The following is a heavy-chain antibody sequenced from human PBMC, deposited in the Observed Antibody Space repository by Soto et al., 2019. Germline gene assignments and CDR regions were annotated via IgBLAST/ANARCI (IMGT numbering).Heavy chain of an antibody. CDR2: ISSNGGST. V-gene: IGHV3-64*01. D-gene: IGHD2-2*01. Sequence: PCGSLRLSCAASGFPFSIYAMHWVRQAPGKGREYVSAISSNGGSTYYANSVKGRFTISRDNSKNTLYLQMGSLRAEDMAVYYCARVARSVPAPYDYWGQGTLVTVSS. CDR3: ARVARSVPAPYDY. CDR1: GFPFSIYA. J-gene: IGHJ4*02.